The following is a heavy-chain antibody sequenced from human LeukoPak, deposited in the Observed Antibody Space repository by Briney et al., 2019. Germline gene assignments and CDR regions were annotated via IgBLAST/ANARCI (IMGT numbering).Heavy chain of an antibody. Sequence: ASVKVSCKASGYTFRNYGINWVRQAPGQGLEWLGWISGDSYDTKYEQKLQGRVTMTADTSTSTAYMELRSLTSDDTAVYCCARNRTGTFDFWGQGTLVTVSS. CDR3: ARNRTGTFDF. CDR2: ISGDSYDT. D-gene: IGHD3-10*01. CDR1: GYTFRNYG. J-gene: IGHJ4*02. V-gene: IGHV1-18*01.